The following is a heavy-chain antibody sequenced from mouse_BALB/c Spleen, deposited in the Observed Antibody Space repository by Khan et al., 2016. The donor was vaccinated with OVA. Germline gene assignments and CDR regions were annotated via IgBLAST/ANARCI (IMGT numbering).Heavy chain of an antibody. V-gene: IGHV4-1*02. Sequence: EVQLQESGGGLVQPGGSLKLSCAASGFDFSRSWMSWVRQAPGKGLEWIGEINPDSSTINYTPSLQDKFIISRDNAKNTLYLQMSKVRSEDTALYYCARGLRRYYYAMDDWGRGTSVTVAS. CDR2: INPDSSTI. CDR1: GFDFSRSW. CDR3: ARGLRRYYYAMDD. J-gene: IGHJ4*01. D-gene: IGHD2-2*01.